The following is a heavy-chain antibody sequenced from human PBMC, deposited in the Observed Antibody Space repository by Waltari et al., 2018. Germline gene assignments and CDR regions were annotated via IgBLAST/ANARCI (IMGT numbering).Heavy chain of an antibody. CDR2: ISGSGAST. CDR1: GFTFTHDA. V-gene: IGHV3-23*04. D-gene: IGHD2-15*01. Sequence: EVQLVAHGGGLVQPGGSLRISFAASGFTFTHDAMSWGRQGPGKGLEWVSAISGSGASTHVADSVKGRFSISRDNSKEMIYLQMNSLRVEDTAIYYCSAAGDYWGQGTQVTVSS. J-gene: IGHJ4*02. CDR3: SAAGDY.